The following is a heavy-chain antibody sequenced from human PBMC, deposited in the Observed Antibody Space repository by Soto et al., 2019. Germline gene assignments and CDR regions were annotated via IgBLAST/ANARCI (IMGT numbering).Heavy chain of an antibody. J-gene: IGHJ4*02. CDR2: INPSGGST. CDR1: GYTFHTFY. CDR3: ARSDFDWLSQARYYFDY. D-gene: IGHD3-9*01. Sequence: ASVKVSCKASGYTFHTFYIHWVRQAHGQGLEWMGIINPSGGSTTYAQKFQGRVTMTRDTSTSTVYMELSSLRSEDTALYYCARSDFDWLSQARYYFDYWGQGTLVTVSS. V-gene: IGHV1-46*02.